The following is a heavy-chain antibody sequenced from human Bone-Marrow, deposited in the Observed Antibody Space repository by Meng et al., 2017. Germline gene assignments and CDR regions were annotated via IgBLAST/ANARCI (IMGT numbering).Heavy chain of an antibody. Sequence: GESLKISCAASGFTFSSYEMDWVRQAPGKGLECVAYINQDGSETNYVESVKGRFTISRDNSKNTLYLQMNSLRDEDTAVYYCARVLEWELRLNAFDIWGQGTMVTVSS. CDR1: GFTFSSYE. D-gene: IGHD1-26*01. J-gene: IGHJ3*02. V-gene: IGHV3-7*03. CDR2: INQDGSET. CDR3: ARVLEWELRLNAFDI.